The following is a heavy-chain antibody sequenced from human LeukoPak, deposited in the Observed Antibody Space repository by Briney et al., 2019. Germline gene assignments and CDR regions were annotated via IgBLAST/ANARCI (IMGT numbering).Heavy chain of an antibody. CDR3: ARNERRAQKDTYYYYFYYMDV. Sequence: PSETLSLTCTVSNGSISSHNWSCIRQPPGEGLEWIGLLYSSVYTNYNPSLKSRVTISVDTSKNQFSLKLSSATAADTAVYYCARNERRAQKDTYYYYFYYMDVWGKGTTVTVSS. D-gene: IGHD6-25*01. V-gene: IGHV4-59*11. CDR1: NGSISSHN. CDR2: LYSSVYT. J-gene: IGHJ6*03.